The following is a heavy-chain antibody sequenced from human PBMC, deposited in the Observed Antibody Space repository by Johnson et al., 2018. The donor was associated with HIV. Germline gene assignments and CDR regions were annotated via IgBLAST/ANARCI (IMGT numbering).Heavy chain of an antibody. V-gene: IGHV3-30-3*01. CDR2: MSKDGDNA. Sequence: QVQLVESGGGVVQPGGSLRLSCLASGFSISDSAIHWVRQAPGKGLESVAVMSKDGDNAYYADSVKGRFTVSRDHSKNTLNLQMNSLRPEDTGVYYCTRDWGEDGYTWGLGFDILGPGTVVTVSS. J-gene: IGHJ3*02. CDR3: TRDWGEDGYTWGLGFDI. D-gene: IGHD5-24*01. CDR1: GFSISDSA.